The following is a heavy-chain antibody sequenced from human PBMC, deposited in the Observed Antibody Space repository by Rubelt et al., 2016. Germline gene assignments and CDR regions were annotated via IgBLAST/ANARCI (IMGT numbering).Heavy chain of an antibody. Sequence: APGQGLEWMGRIIPVFGTANYAQKFQGRITMTADESTRTAYMELSSLRSEDTAVYYCATTIAIRPYYFDYWGQGTLVTVSS. CDR3: ATTIAIRPYYFDY. V-gene: IGHV1-69*15. D-gene: IGHD6-6*01. CDR2: IIPVFGTA. J-gene: IGHJ4*02.